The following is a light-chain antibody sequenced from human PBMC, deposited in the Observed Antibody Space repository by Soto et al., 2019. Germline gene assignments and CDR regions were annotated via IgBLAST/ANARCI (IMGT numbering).Light chain of an antibody. V-gene: IGKV1-5*03. CDR2: QAS. CDR3: QHYTESPVT. J-gene: IGKJ5*01. CDR1: QSISTS. Sequence: DLRMTQSPSTPPASVGASVTITCRASQSISTSLAWYQQKPGKAPKLLIYQASTLESGVPSGCSGSGSGTEFTLTISSLQPADFATYYCQHYTESPVTFGQGTRLEIK.